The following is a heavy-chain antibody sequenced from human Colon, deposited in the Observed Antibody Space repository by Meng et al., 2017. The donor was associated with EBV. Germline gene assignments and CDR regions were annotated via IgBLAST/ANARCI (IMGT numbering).Heavy chain of an antibody. V-gene: IGHV4-30-2*01. J-gene: IGHJ5*02. D-gene: IGHD2-21*02. Sequence: LQASGSGLVQPSHSLSLTCAVSGDSISSGDYSWSWIRQPPGQGLEWIGYIYHGGTTYNTSLKSRVTISVDNSKNQFSLRLTSVTAADTAVYYCARGPYCGGDCYWFDPWGQGTLVTVSS. CDR2: IYHGGTT. CDR1: GDSISSGDYS. CDR3: ARGPYCGGDCYWFDP.